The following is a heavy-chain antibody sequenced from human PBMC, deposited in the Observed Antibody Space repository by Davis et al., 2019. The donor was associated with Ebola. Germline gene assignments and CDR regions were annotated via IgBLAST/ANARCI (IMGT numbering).Heavy chain of an antibody. D-gene: IGHD1-7*01. CDR2: NSAYNGNT. V-gene: IGHV1-18*01. J-gene: IGHJ5*02. CDR3: ARRYNWNYWGWFDP. CDR1: GYTFTSYG. Sequence: AASVKVSCKASGYTFTSYGISWLRQAPGQGLEWMGWNSAYNGNTNYAQKLQGRVTMTTDTSTSTAYMELRSLRSEDTAVYYCARRYNWNYWGWFDPWGQGTLVTVSS.